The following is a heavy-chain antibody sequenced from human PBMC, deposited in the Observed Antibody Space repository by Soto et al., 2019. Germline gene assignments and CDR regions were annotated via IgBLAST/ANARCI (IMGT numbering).Heavy chain of an antibody. J-gene: IGHJ4*02. V-gene: IGHV1-3*05. Sequence: QVQLVQSGAEEKKPGASVKVSCKASGYTFTGYAMHWVRQAPGQRLEWMGWINAGNGNTKYSQKFQGRVTITRDTSASTAYMELDSLRSHHTAVYHSARALAVPADFDYWGQGTLVTVSS. CDR1: GYTFTGYA. CDR2: INAGNGNT. D-gene: IGHD6-19*01. CDR3: ARALAVPADFDY.